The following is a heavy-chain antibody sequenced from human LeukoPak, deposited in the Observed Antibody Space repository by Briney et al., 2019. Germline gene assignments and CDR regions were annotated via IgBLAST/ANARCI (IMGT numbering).Heavy chain of an antibody. D-gene: IGHD3-10*01. V-gene: IGHV3-30*01. CDR3: PRDGRGVRGVTTY. Sequence: GGSLRLSCAASGFRFSSYAMHWVRQAPGKGLEWVAATSHDGSDRFYADSVKGRFTISRDNSKNTLYLQMNSLRAEDTAVYYCPRDGRGVRGVTTYWGQGTLVTVSS. CDR2: TSHDGSDR. CDR1: GFRFSSYA. J-gene: IGHJ4*02.